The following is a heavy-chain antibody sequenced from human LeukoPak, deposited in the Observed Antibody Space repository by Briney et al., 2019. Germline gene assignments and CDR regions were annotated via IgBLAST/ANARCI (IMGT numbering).Heavy chain of an antibody. CDR1: GFTFSSYW. D-gene: IGHD3-22*01. Sequence: PGGSLGLSCAASGFTFSSYWMSWVRQAPGKGLEWVANIKQDGSEKYYVDSVKGRFTISRDNAKNSLYLQMNSPRAEDTAVYYCARDREPYYYDSSGYYYFDYWGQGTLVTVSS. V-gene: IGHV3-7*01. CDR2: IKQDGSEK. CDR3: ARDREPYYYDSSGYYYFDY. J-gene: IGHJ4*02.